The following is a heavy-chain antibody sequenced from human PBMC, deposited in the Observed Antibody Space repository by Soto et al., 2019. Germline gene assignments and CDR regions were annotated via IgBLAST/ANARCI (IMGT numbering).Heavy chain of an antibody. CDR2: ITIYSGHT. V-gene: IGHV1-18*04. CDR1: GYTFTAFT. D-gene: IGHD2-2*01. CDR3: ARVSLLRSRDFYHTLDA. J-gene: IGHJ6*02. Sequence: GASVKVSCKASGYTFTAFTITWVRQAPGQGLEWMGWITIYSGHTAYAQTFRDRVTMTLDRYTTTAYMELRGLRSDDTAVFYCARVSLLRSRDFYHTLDAWGQGTTVTVSS.